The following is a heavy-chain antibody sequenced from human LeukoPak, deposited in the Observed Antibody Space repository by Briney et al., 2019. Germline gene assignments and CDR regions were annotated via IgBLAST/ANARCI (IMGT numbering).Heavy chain of an antibody. CDR1: GFTFSSYG. V-gene: IGHV3-23*01. CDR2: ISVSGGST. Sequence: GGSLRLSCAASGFTFSSYGMSWVRQAPGKGLEWVSAISVSGGSTYYADSVKGRFTISRDNSKNTLYLQMNSLRAEDTAVYYCAKDRSDKYYFDYWGQGTLVTVSS. J-gene: IGHJ4*02. CDR3: AKDRSDKYYFDY.